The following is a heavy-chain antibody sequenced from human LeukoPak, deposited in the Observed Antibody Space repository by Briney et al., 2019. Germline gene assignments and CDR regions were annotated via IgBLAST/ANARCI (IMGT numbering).Heavy chain of an antibody. CDR1: GFTFSSYA. CDR3: AKGCAERHGIAAAATRVYYYYMDV. V-gene: IGHV3-23*01. J-gene: IGHJ6*03. CDR2: ISGSGGST. D-gene: IGHD6-13*01. Sequence: GGSLRLSCAASGFTFSSYAISWVRQAPGKGLEWVSAISGSGGSTYYADSVKGRFTISRDNSKNTLYLQMNSLRAEDTAVYYCAKGCAERHGIAAAATRVYYYYMDVWGKGTTVTVSS.